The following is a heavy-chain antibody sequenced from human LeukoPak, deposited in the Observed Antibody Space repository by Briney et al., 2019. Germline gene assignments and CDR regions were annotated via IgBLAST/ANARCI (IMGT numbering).Heavy chain of an antibody. Sequence: SETLSLTCAVYGGSFSGYYWSWIRQPPGKGLEWIGEINHSGSTNYNPSLKSRVTISVDTSKNQFSLKLSSVTAADTAVYYCAKTNTQTGASALYDILTGYYLYYYYYMDVWGKGTTVTISS. J-gene: IGHJ6*03. CDR1: GGSFSGYY. V-gene: IGHV4-34*01. CDR2: INHSGST. D-gene: IGHD3-9*01. CDR3: AKTNTQTGASALYDILTGYYLYYYYYMDV.